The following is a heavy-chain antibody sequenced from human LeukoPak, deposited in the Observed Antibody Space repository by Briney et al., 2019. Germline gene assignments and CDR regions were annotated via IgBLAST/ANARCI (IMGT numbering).Heavy chain of an antibody. CDR1: GFTFSSYA. D-gene: IGHD5-18*01. CDR3: AKDEVGRGYSYGLDAFDI. J-gene: IGHJ3*02. Sequence: PGGSLRLSCAASGFTFSSYAMSWGRQAPGKGLEWVSAISGSGGSTYYADSVTGGFTISRDNSKTTLYLQMNSLRAEETAVYYCAKDEVGRGYSYGLDAFDIWGQGTMVTVSS. V-gene: IGHV3-23*01. CDR2: ISGSGGST.